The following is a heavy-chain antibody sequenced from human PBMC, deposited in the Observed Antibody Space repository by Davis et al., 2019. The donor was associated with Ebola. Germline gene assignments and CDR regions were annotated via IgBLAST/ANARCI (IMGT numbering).Heavy chain of an antibody. J-gene: IGHJ4*02. CDR3: ARHEYTSSSSPFDY. V-gene: IGHV4-34*01. CDR2: IYHTGDT. Sequence: MPSETLSLTCAVDGGSFSAYYWSWIRQPPGKGLEWIGEIYHTGDTNYNPSLKSRVTISVDTSKNQFSLRLNSVTAADTAVYYCARHEYTSSSSPFDYWGQGTLVTVSS. CDR1: GGSFSAYY. D-gene: IGHD2-2*01.